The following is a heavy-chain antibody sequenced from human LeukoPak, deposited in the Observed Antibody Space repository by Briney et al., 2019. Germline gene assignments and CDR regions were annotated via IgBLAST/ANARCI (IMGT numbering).Heavy chain of an antibody. V-gene: IGHV3-7*01. CDR3: GRLPRSSSSS. CDR1: GFTFNNYW. CDR2: IKEDGSEK. D-gene: IGHD6-6*01. Sequence: GGSLRLSCAASGFTFNNYWMSWARQAPGKGLEWVANIKEDGSEKYYVDSVKGRFTVSRDNAKNSLFLQMDSLRAEDTAVYYCGRLPRSSSSSWGQGTLVTVSP. J-gene: IGHJ5*02.